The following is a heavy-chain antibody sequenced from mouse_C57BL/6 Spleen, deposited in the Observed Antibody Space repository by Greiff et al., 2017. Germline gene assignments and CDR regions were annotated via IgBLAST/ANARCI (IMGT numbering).Heavy chain of an antibody. V-gene: IGHV1-53*01. CDR2: INPSNGGT. CDR3: AKERVYDYSFAY. Sequence: QVQLQQPGTELVKPGASVKLSCKASGYTFTSYWMHWVKQRPGQGLEWIGNINPSNGGTNYNEKFKSKATLTVDKSSSTAYMQRSSLTSEDAAVYNCAKERVYDYSFAYGGQGTLVTVSA. D-gene: IGHD2-4*01. CDR1: GYTFTSYW. J-gene: IGHJ3*01.